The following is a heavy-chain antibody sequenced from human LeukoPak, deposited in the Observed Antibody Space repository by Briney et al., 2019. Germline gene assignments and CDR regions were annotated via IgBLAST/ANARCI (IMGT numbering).Heavy chain of an antibody. CDR3: ARASRRTYDFWSGYYFGGHYYYMDV. Sequence: SETLSLTCTVSGDSISSGSYYWSWIRQPAGEGLEWIVRSYSSGRTHYSPALKSRVAISVDTSKNRFSLRLSSVTAADTAVYYCARASRRTYDFWSGYYFGGHYYYMDVWGKGTTVTVSS. V-gene: IGHV4-61*02. J-gene: IGHJ6*03. CDR1: GDSISSGSYY. D-gene: IGHD3-3*01. CDR2: SYSSGRT.